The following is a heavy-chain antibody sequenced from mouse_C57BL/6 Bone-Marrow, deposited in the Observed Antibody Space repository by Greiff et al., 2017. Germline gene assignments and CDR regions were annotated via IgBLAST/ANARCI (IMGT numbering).Heavy chain of an antibody. D-gene: IGHD3-1*01. CDR2: IYHSGGYT. Sequence: VQLQQSGAELVRPGASVKLSCKASGYTFTSYGISWVKQRTGQGLEWIGEIYHSGGYTYYQEKFKGKVTLTADKSASTAYMELRSLTSEDSAVYFCARPRCYCFDYWGQGTPLTVSA. CDR1: GYTFTSYG. V-gene: IGHV1-81*01. J-gene: IGHJ2*01. CDR3: ARPRCYCFDY.